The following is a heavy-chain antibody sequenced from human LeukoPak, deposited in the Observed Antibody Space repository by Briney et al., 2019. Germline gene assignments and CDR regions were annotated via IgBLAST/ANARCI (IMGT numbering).Heavy chain of an antibody. D-gene: IGHD6-13*01. Sequence: SETLSLTCTVSGYSISSGCYCCWSQQPPRGRLEWIGSIYHSGSTYYNPSAKSRFTISVDTSKNQFSLKLSSVTAADTAVYYCARVGTYNWFDPWGQGTLVSVSS. V-gene: IGHV4-38-2*02. CDR1: GYSISSGCY. CDR2: IYHSGST. CDR3: ARVGTYNWFDP. J-gene: IGHJ5*02.